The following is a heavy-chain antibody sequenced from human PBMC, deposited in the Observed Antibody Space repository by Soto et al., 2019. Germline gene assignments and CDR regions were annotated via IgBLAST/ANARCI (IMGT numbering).Heavy chain of an antibody. CDR2: VFPGGPT. CDR1: GGSISSYF. D-gene: IGHD3-10*01. CDR3: ARTLSGFTYGSRQFYFDY. Sequence: SETLSLTCTVSGGSISSYFWTWLRQPAGKGLEWIGHVFPGGPTSHNSSLKSRVSMSVDTSKNQFSLTLTSVTAADTAVYYCARTLSGFTYGSRQFYFDYWGQGTLVTVSS. J-gene: IGHJ4*02. V-gene: IGHV4-4*07.